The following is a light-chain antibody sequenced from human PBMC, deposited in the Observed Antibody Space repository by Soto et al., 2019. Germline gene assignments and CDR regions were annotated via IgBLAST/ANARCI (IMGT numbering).Light chain of an antibody. Sequence: EIVLTQSPGTLSLSPGERATLSCRASQSVSSSYLAWYQQKPGQAPRLLIYGASSRATGIPDRFSGSGSGTDFTLTISSLEPEECAVYYCQQYGSSPLTFGGGTKVEIK. CDR3: QQYGSSPLT. CDR2: GAS. J-gene: IGKJ4*01. CDR1: QSVSSSY. V-gene: IGKV3-20*01.